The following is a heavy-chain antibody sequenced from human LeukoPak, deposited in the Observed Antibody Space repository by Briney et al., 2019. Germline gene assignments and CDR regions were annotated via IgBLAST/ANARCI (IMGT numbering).Heavy chain of an antibody. D-gene: IGHD2-15*01. Sequence: GESLKISCKGSGYSFISYWIGWVRQMPGKGLEWMGIIYPADSDIRYSPSFQGQVTISADKSISTAYLQWSSLKASDTAIYYCARQEYCSGGSCYTWFDPWGQGTLVIVSS. CDR2: IYPADSDI. V-gene: IGHV5-51*01. J-gene: IGHJ5*02. CDR3: ARQEYCSGGSCYTWFDP. CDR1: GYSFISYW.